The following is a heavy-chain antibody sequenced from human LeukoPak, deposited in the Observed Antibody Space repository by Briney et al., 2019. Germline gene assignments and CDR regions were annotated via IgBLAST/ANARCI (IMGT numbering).Heavy chain of an antibody. Sequence: PGGSLRLSCAASGFTFSSYEMNWVRQAPGKGLEWVSYISSSGSTIYYADSVKGRFTISRDNAKNSLYLQMNSLRAEDTALYYCARYDSHLQIPPMDVWGKGTTVTVSS. CDR1: GFTFSSYE. CDR2: ISSSGSTI. J-gene: IGHJ6*03. CDR3: ARYDSHLQIPPMDV. V-gene: IGHV3-48*03. D-gene: IGHD3-22*01.